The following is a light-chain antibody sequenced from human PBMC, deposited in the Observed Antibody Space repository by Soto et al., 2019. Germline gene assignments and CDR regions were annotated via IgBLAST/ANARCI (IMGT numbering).Light chain of an antibody. J-gene: IGLJ3*02. CDR1: SSDVGGYNY. Sequence: QSALTQPASVSGSPGQSITISCTGTSSDVGGYNYVSWYQQHPGKAPKLMIYEVSNRPSGVSNRFSGSKSGNTASLTIYGLQAEDEADYSCSSYTSSSTLVFGGGTKLTVL. CDR3: SSYTSSSTLV. CDR2: EVS. V-gene: IGLV2-14*01.